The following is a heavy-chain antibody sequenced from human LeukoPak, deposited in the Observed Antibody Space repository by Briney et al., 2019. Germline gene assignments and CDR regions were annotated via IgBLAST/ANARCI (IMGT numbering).Heavy chain of an antibody. Sequence: SETLSLTCTVSGGSITIYYWSWIRQPAGKGLEWIGYIYYSGTTNYNPSLKSRVTISIDTSKYQFSLKLNSVTAADTAVYYCARGQYYYGSGSYYRFDYWGQGTLVTVSS. CDR1: GGSITIYY. CDR2: IYYSGTT. CDR3: ARGQYYYGSGSYYRFDY. V-gene: IGHV4-59*01. J-gene: IGHJ4*02. D-gene: IGHD3-10*01.